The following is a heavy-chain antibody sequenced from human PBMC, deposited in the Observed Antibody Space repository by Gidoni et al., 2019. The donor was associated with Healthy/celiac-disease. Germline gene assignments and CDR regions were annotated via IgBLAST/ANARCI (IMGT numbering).Heavy chain of an antibody. Sequence: EVQLVEYGGGLVQPGRSLRLSCTASGFTFGDYAMSWFRQAPGKGLEWVGFIRSKAYGGTTEYAASVKGRFTISRDDSKSIAYLQMNSLKTEDTAVYYCTRDCSSTSCYYANYYGMDVWGQGTTVTVSS. CDR2: IRSKAYGGTT. D-gene: IGHD2-2*01. CDR3: TRDCSSTSCYYANYYGMDV. CDR1: GFTFGDYA. J-gene: IGHJ6*02. V-gene: IGHV3-49*03.